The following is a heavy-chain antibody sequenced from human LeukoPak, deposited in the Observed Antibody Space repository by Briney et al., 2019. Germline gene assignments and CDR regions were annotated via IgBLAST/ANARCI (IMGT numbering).Heavy chain of an antibody. V-gene: IGHV3-30*02. D-gene: IGHD2-2*01. J-gene: IGHJ4*02. CDR3: AKDIGYQLPTFFDY. Sequence: PGGSLRLSCAASGFTFSSYGMHWVRQAPGKGLEWVAFIRYDGSNKYYADSVKGRFTISRDNSKNTLYLQMNSLRAEDTAVYYCAKDIGYQLPTFFDYWGQGTLVTVSS. CDR2: IRYDGSNK. CDR1: GFTFSSYG.